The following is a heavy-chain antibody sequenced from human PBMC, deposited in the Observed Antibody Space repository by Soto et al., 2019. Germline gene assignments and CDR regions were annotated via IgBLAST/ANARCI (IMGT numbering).Heavy chain of an antibody. CDR3: ARAQKYYYDSSGYPIDY. CDR1: GGSVSSGSYY. D-gene: IGHD3-22*01. Sequence: PSETLSLTCTASGGSVSSGSYYWSWIRQPPGKGLEWIGYIYYSGSTNYNPSLKSRVTISVDTSKNQFSLKLSSVTAADTAVYYCARAQKYYYDSSGYPIDYWGQGTLVTVSS. J-gene: IGHJ4*02. V-gene: IGHV4-61*01. CDR2: IYYSGST.